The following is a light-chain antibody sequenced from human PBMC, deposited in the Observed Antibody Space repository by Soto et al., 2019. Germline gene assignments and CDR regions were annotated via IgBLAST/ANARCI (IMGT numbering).Light chain of an antibody. CDR3: HQYNNWPWT. CDR2: AAS. CDR1: QRVSSH. J-gene: IGKJ1*01. Sequence: ETVRTQSPVTLSVSPGGTATLSCRASQRVSSHLAWYQQKPGQAPRLLIYAASTRATGIPVRFSGSGSETEFTLTIRSLQSEDSALYYCHQYNNWPWTFGQGTKVDIK. V-gene: IGKV3-15*01.